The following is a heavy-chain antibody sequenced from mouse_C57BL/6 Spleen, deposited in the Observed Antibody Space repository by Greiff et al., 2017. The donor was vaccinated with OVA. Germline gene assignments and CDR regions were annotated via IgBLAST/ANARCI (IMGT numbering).Heavy chain of an antibody. D-gene: IGHD2-5*01. Sequence: QVQLKESGPGLVQPSQSLSITCTVSGFSLTSYGVHWVRQSPGKGLEWLGVLWSGGSTDYNAAFISRLSISKDNSKSQVFFKMNSLQADDTAIYYCARKSYYSNYGFAYWGQGTLVTVSA. V-gene: IGHV2-2*01. CDR3: ARKSYYSNYGFAY. CDR1: GFSLTSYG. CDR2: LWSGGST. J-gene: IGHJ3*01.